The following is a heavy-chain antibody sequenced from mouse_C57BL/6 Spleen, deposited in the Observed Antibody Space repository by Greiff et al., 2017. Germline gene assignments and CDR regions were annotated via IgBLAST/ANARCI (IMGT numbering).Heavy chain of an antibody. J-gene: IGHJ3*01. Sequence: EVKLMESGGGLVKPGGSLKLSCAASGFTFSDYGMHWVRQAPEKGLEWVAYISRGSSTIYYADTVKGRFTISRDNAKNTLFLQMTSLRSEDTAMYYCARGYYGSSLSWFAYWGQGTLVTVSA. D-gene: IGHD1-1*01. CDR1: GFTFSDYG. CDR3: ARGYYGSSLSWFAY. CDR2: ISRGSSTI. V-gene: IGHV5-17*01.